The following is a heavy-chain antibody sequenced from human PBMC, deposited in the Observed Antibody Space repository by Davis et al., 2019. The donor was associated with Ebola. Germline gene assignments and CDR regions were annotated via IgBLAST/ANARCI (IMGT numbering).Heavy chain of an antibody. CDR3: VRGGRAIFQTYLDY. CDR2: IRYDGNNK. CDR1: GFTFSSYY. V-gene: IGHV3-33*01. D-gene: IGHD3-3*01. J-gene: IGHJ4*02. Sequence: GGSLRLSCAASGFTFSSYYMHWVRQAPGKGLEWVAIIRYDGNNKNYADSLKGRFTISRDNSKNTLYLQLNSLKAEDTAAYYCVRGGRAIFQTYLDYWGQGSLVTVSS.